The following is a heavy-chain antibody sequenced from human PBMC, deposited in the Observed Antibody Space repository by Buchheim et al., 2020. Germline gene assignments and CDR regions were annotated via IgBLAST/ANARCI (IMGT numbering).Heavy chain of an antibody. CDR3: ATSHVLLEVGDWFDP. Sequence: QVQLQQWGAGLLKPSETLSLTCAVYGGSFSGYYWSWIRQLPGKGLEWIGEINHSGSTNYNPSLKCRVTISVATSKNQFSLKLSSVTAADTAVYYCATSHVLLEVGDWFDPWGQGTL. V-gene: IGHV4-34*01. CDR2: INHSGST. D-gene: IGHD3-10*01. J-gene: IGHJ5*02. CDR1: GGSFSGYY.